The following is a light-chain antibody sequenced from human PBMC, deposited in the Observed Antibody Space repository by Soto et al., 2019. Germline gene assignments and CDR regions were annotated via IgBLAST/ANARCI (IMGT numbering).Light chain of an antibody. Sequence: QSALTQPASMSGSLGQSITISCTGTSSDVGGYNYVSWYQRHPGKAPKLMIYDVSNRPSGVSNRFSGSKSGNTASLTISGLQAEDEADYYCSSYTSRSTVVFGGGTNLTVL. V-gene: IGLV2-14*01. CDR2: DVS. CDR3: SSYTSRSTVV. CDR1: SSDVGGYNY. J-gene: IGLJ2*01.